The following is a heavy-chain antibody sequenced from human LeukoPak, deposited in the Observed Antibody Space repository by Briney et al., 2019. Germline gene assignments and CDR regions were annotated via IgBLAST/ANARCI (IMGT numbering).Heavy chain of an antibody. V-gene: IGHV1-3*01. Sequence: ASVTVSCTTSGNTFSSNIINWVRQAPGQRLDWMGWINAGNGNTKYSEKFQGRVTITRDTSASTVYMELNSLRSEDTAVYYCARERPTTTAFHVWGQGTMVTVS. CDR2: INAGNGNT. CDR3: ARERPTTTAFHV. D-gene: IGHD1-14*01. CDR1: GNTFSSNI. J-gene: IGHJ3*01.